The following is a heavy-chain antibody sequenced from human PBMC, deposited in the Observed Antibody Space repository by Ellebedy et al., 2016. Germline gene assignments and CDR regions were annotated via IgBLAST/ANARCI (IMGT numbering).Heavy chain of an antibody. V-gene: IGHV3-74*01. CDR3: ARDFWSGFPSFDY. CDR2: MSSDGNTI. J-gene: IGHJ4*02. D-gene: IGHD3-3*01. Sequence: GESLKISXAASGFTLSSNWMHWVRQAPGKGLVWVSLMSSDGNTINYADAVKGRFTISRDNAKNSLYLQMNSLSAEDTAVYYCARDFWSGFPSFDYWGQGTLVTVSS. CDR1: GFTLSSNW.